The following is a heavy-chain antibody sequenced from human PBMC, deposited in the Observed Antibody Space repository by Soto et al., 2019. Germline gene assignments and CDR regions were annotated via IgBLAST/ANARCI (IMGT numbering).Heavy chain of an antibody. Sequence: QITLKESGPTLVKPTQTLTLTCTFSGFSLSATGVGVGWIRQPPGEALEWLALIYWDDDKRYSPSLKSRLTITKDTSKTQVVLTMASMDPVDTATYYCASAWYGDQNWYGMGVWGQGTTVTVSS. CDR2: IYWDDDK. CDR1: GFSLSATGVG. J-gene: IGHJ6*02. D-gene: IGHD6-13*01. V-gene: IGHV2-5*02. CDR3: ASAWYGDQNWYGMGV.